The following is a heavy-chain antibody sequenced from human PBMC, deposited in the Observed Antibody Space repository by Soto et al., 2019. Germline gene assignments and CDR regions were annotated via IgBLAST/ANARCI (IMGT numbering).Heavy chain of an antibody. V-gene: IGHV3-15*01. CDR1: GFTFSNAW. CDR3: TTPPLP. Sequence: GSLRLSCAASGFTFSNAWMSWVRQAPGKGLEWVGRIKSNTDGGATDYAAPVKGRFTISRDDSKNTLFLQMNSLKTEDTAVYYCTTPPLPWGQGTLVTVSS. J-gene: IGHJ5*02. CDR2: IKSNTDGGAT.